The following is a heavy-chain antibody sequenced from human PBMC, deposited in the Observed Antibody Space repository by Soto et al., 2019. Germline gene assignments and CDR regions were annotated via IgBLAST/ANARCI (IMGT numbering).Heavy chain of an antibody. CDR1: GYGFTTYG. D-gene: IGHD1-1*01. Sequence: QVHLVRSGAEMKKPGASVKVSCKGSGYGFTTYGITWVRQAPGQGLEWMAWISAHNGNTNYAQKLQGRVTVTRDTSTSTAYMELRSLRSDVTAVYYCARGRYGDYWGQGALVTVSS. J-gene: IGHJ4*02. CDR3: ARGRYGDY. V-gene: IGHV1-18*01. CDR2: ISAHNGNT.